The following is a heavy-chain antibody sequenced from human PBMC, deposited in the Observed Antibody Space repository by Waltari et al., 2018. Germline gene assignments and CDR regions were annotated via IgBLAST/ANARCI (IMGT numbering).Heavy chain of an antibody. J-gene: IGHJ4*02. V-gene: IGHV3-30*18. CDR2: ISHDGSKI. CDR3: VKEGGATSSSLDY. CDR1: GFTFSDYG. D-gene: IGHD6-6*01. Sequence: QVQLVESGGGVVQPGRSLRLSCAASGFTFSDYGMHWVRQAPGKGLEWVTVISHDGSKIYYADSVKGRFTVSRDNSKNTLYLQMNSLRAEDTAVYHCVKEGGATSSSLDYWGQGTLVTVSS.